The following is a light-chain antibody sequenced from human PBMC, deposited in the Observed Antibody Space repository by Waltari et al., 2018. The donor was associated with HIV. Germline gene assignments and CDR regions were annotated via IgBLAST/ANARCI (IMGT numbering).Light chain of an antibody. Sequence: DIQMTQSPSSVSASVGDRVTITCRASQDISRWLAWYQQKPGKAPKLLIYAASTLRGGVPSRFSGSGSGTEFTLTISSLQPEDFATYYCQQANSFPYTFGQGTKLDIK. J-gene: IGKJ2*01. V-gene: IGKV1-12*01. CDR1: QDISRW. CDR3: QQANSFPYT. CDR2: AAS.